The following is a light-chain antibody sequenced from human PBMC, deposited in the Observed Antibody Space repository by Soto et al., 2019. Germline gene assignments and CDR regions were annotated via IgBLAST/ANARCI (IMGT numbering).Light chain of an antibody. CDR3: QSYDNGLRV. CDR1: SSNIGAGYD. V-gene: IGLV1-40*01. Sequence: QPVLTQPPSVSGAPGQRVTISCTGSSSNIGAGYDVHWYQQLPGTAPKLVIYDDTNRPSGVPDRFSGSKSDTSASLAITGLQAEDEADYYCQSYDNGLRVFGGGTKLTVL. CDR2: DDT. J-gene: IGLJ3*02.